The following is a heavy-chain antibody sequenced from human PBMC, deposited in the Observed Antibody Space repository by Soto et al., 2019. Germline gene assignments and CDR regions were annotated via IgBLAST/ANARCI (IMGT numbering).Heavy chain of an antibody. V-gene: IGHV4-4*07. CDR2: IYSSGET. CDR1: SDSIXGLY. J-gene: IGHJ4*02. CDR3: ARASQCHSYLGCFAWLGY. D-gene: IGHD2-15*01. Sequence: PSETLSLTCTVSSDSIXGLYWAWVRQPAGKGLEWIWRIYSSGETNYNPSLTGRVIMSLDTSKNQFSLQLTSVTAADTAVYYCARASQCHSYLGCFAWLGYWGQGTLVTVSS.